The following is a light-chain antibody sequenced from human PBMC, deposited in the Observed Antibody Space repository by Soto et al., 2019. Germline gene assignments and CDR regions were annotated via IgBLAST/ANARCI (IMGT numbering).Light chain of an antibody. Sequence: DIQMTQSPPSLSASVGDRVTITCRASQSIGNFLNWYQQRQGQVPKLLIYAASNLHTGVPSRFSGRGSGTDFTLTISSLHPEDVSTYFCQQSHTSPPTFGQGTKVEIK. J-gene: IGKJ1*01. CDR3: QQSHTSPPT. CDR1: QSIGNF. V-gene: IGKV1-39*01. CDR2: AAS.